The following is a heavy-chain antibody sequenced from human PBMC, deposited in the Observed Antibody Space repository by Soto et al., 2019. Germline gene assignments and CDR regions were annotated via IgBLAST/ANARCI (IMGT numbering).Heavy chain of an antibody. CDR3: ATQEVGGSYVYTFDP. Sequence: SETLSLTCAVSGDSISRSDYYWGWLRQTPGKKLDWIGSVYYNGMTYYNPSLKSRVTISVDTSKNQFSLKLSSVTAADTAVYYCATQEVGGSYVYTFDPWGQGTLVTVSS. V-gene: IGHV4-39*01. D-gene: IGHD1-26*01. CDR2: VYYNGMT. CDR1: GDSISRSDYY. J-gene: IGHJ5*02.